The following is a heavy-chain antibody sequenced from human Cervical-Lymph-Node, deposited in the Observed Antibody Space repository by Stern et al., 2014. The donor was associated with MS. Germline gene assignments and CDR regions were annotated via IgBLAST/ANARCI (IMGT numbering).Heavy chain of an antibody. CDR2: IVLGSGNT. Sequence: MQLVESGPEVKKPGTSVKVSCKASGFTFTSSAVQWVRQARGQRLEWIGWIVLGSGNTNYAQKFQERVTMTRDMSTSTAYMELSSLRSEDTAVYYCAAVPDYYDSSGYDAFDIWGQGTMVTVSS. CDR3: AAVPDYYDSSGYDAFDI. J-gene: IGHJ3*02. V-gene: IGHV1-58*01. CDR1: GFTFTSSA. D-gene: IGHD3-22*01.